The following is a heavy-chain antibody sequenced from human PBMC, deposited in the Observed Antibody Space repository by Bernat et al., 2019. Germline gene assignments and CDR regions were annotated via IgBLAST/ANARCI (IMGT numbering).Heavy chain of an antibody. CDR3: AKEDRNFIDY. CDR1: GYTFTGYY. D-gene: IGHD4-11*01. CDR2: VNPNSDAT. V-gene: IGHV1-2*02. Sequence: QVQLVQSGAEVKKPGASVKVSCKASGYTFTGYYLHWVRQAPGHGLEWMGWVNPNSDATNYAQKFQGRVTMTRDASISTVYMELGRLTSDDTAVYYCAKEDRNFIDYWGQGTLVTVSS. J-gene: IGHJ4*02.